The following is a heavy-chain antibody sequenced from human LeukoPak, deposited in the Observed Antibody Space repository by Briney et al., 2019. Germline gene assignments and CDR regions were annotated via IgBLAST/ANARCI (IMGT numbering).Heavy chain of an antibody. CDR3: ARGPPSDYGDYSFYFYMDV. J-gene: IGHJ6*03. CDR2: INWNGGST. Sequence: GGSLRLSCAASGFNFDDYGMSWVRQTPGKGLEWVSGINWNGGSTGYADSMKGRFTISRDNAKNSLYLQMTSLRAEDTALYYCARGPPSDYGDYSFYFYMDVWGKGTTVTVSS. CDR1: GFNFDDYG. V-gene: IGHV3-20*04. D-gene: IGHD4-17*01.